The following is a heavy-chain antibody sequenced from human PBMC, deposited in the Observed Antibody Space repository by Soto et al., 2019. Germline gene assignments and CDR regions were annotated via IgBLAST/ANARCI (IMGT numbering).Heavy chain of an antibody. V-gene: IGHV4-59*01. Sequence: QVQLQESGPGLVKPSETLSLTCTVSGGSISSYYWSWIRQPPGKGLEWIGYIYYSGSTNYNPSLKSRVTISVDTSKNQFYLKLSSVTAADTAVYYCARGHIAAHSPTDWYFDLWGRGTLVTVSS. CDR2: IYYSGST. J-gene: IGHJ2*01. D-gene: IGHD6-6*01. CDR1: GGSISSYY. CDR3: ARGHIAAHSPTDWYFDL.